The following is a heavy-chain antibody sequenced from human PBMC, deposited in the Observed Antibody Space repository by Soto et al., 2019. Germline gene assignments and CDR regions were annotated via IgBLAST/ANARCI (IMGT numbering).Heavy chain of an antibody. J-gene: IGHJ4*02. V-gene: IGHV4-34*01. CDR1: GGSFSGYY. Sequence: SETLSLTCAVYGGSFSGYYWSWIRQPPGKGLEWIGEINHSGSTNYNPSLKSRVTISVDTSKNQFSLKLSSVTAADTAVYYCARSKPVLLWFGESPYFDYWGQGTLVTVSS. D-gene: IGHD3-10*01. CDR3: ARSKPVLLWFGESPYFDY. CDR2: INHSGST.